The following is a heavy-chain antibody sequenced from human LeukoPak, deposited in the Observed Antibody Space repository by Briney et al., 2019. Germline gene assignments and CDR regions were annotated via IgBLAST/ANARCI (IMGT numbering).Heavy chain of an antibody. CDR1: GGSISSSSYF. CDR3: ARICSSTSCRFDY. CDR2: IYYTGST. J-gene: IGHJ4*02. Sequence: PSETPSLTCTVSGGSISSSSYFWGWIRQPPGKGLEWIGSIYYTGSTYYNSSLKSRVTISVDTSKNQFSLKLSSVTATDTAVYYCARICSSTSCRFDYWGQGTLVTVSS. V-gene: IGHV4-39*01. D-gene: IGHD2-2*01.